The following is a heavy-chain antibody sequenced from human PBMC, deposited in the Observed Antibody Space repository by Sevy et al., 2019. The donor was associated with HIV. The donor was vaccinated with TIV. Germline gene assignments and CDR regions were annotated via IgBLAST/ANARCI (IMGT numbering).Heavy chain of an antibody. Sequence: GGSLRLSCAASGFTFSSYAMHWVHQAPGKGLEWVAVISYDGSNKYYADSVKGRFTISRDNSKNTLYLQMNSLRAEDTAVYYCARAKGSGSYQPFDYWGQGTLVTVSS. CDR3: ARAKGSGSYQPFDY. CDR2: ISYDGSNK. J-gene: IGHJ4*02. V-gene: IGHV3-30-3*01. D-gene: IGHD1-26*01. CDR1: GFTFSSYA.